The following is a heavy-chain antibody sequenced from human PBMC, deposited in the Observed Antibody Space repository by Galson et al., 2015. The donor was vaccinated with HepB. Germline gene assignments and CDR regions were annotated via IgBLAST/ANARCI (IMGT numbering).Heavy chain of an antibody. V-gene: IGHV3-53*01. Sequence: SLRLSCAASGFTFGDYAMSWVRQAPGKGLEWVSVTYSGGRIHYADSVRGRFTVSRDNSKNTLYLQMNRLRVEDTAVYYCARDSGWFDPWGQGTLVTVSS. CDR1: GFTFGDYA. CDR3: ARDSGWFDP. CDR2: TYSGGRI. J-gene: IGHJ5*02.